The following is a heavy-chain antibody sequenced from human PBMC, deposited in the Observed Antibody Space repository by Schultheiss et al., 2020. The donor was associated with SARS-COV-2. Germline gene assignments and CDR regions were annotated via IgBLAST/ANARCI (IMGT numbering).Heavy chain of an antibody. J-gene: IGHJ4*02. CDR3: AREFDY. CDR1: GFTFSSYA. CDR2: ISYDGSNK. V-gene: IGHV3-30*07. Sequence: GGSLRLSCAASGFTFSSYAMHWVRQAPGKGLEWVAVISYDGSNKYYADSVKGRFTISRDNSKNTLYLQMNSLRAEDTAVYYCAREFDYWGQGTLVTVSS.